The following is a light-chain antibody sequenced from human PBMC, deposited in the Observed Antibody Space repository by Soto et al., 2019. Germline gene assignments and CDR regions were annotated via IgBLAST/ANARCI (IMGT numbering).Light chain of an antibody. CDR2: GAF. CDR1: PSVTTY. CDR3: QQYGSSPIT. V-gene: IGKV3-11*01. J-gene: IGKJ5*01. Sequence: EMVWTQSPASLSLCXXERCALSCGASPSVTTYLAWYQQKPGQAPRLLIYGAFNRATGIPARFSGSGSGTDFTLTSSSLEPEDFAVYYCQQYGSSPITCGQGTRLEIK.